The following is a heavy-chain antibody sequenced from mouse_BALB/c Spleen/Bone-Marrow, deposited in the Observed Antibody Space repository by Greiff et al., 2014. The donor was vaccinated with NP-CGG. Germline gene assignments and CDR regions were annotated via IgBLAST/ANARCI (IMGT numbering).Heavy chain of an antibody. V-gene: IGHV3-2*02. Sequence: VQLQQSGPGLVKPSQSLSLTCTVTGYSITSDYAWHWIRQFPGNKLEWMGYISYSGSTSYYPSLKSRISITRDTSKNQSFLQLNSVTTEDTATYYCARSADWYFDVWGAGTTVTVSS. CDR2: ISYSGST. J-gene: IGHJ1*01. CDR3: ARSADWYFDV. CDR1: GYSITSDYA.